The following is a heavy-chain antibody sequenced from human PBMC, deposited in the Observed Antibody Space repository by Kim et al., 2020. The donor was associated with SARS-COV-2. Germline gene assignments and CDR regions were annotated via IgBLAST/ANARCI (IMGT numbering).Heavy chain of an antibody. CDR2: IYYSGST. D-gene: IGHD3-16*02. Sequence: SETLSLTCTVSGGSISSYYWSWIRQPPGKGLEWIGYIYYSGSTNYNPSLKSRVTISVDTSKNQFSLKLSSVTAADTAVYYCARGIVMDDAFDIWGQRTMVTVSS. CDR1: GGSISSYY. V-gene: IGHV4-59*01. CDR3: ARGIVMDDAFDI. J-gene: IGHJ3*02.